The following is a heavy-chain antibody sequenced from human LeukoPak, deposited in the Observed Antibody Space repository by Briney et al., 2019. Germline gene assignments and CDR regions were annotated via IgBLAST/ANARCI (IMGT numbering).Heavy chain of an antibody. V-gene: IGHV3-23*01. D-gene: IGHD6-13*01. CDR1: GFTFSSYA. CDR3: AKYSSSWPIPDY. J-gene: IGHJ4*02. Sequence: GGSLRLSCAASGFTFSSYAMSWVRQAPGKGLEWVSAISGSGGSTYYADSVKGRLTISRDNSKNTLYLQMNSLRAEDTAVYYCAKYSSSWPIPDYWGQGTLVTVSS. CDR2: ISGSGGST.